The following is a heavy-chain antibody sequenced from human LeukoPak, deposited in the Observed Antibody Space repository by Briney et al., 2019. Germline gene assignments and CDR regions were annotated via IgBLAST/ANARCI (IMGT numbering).Heavy chain of an antibody. CDR1: GFPFSSYW. Sequence: GSLRLSCVASGFPFSSYWMTWVRQAPGKGLEWIGEINHSGSTNYNPSLKSRVTISVDTSKNQFSLKLSSVTAADTAVYYCARGRVAVAGKGTPRTNNWFDPWGQGTLVTVSS. J-gene: IGHJ5*02. CDR3: ARGRVAVAGKGTPRTNNWFDP. D-gene: IGHD6-19*01. V-gene: IGHV4-34*01. CDR2: INHSGST.